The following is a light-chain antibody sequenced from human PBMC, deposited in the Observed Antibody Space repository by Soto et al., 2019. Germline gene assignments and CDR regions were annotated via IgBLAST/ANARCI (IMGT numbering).Light chain of an antibody. CDR3: QQRSNWPPYT. V-gene: IGKV3-11*01. Sequence: EIVLTQSPATLSLSPGERATLSCRASQSVSSYLAWYQQKPGQAPRLLIYDASNRATGIPARFSGSGSGTHFTLTISIREPEDFAVYYCQQRSNWPPYTFGQGTKLEIK. CDR1: QSVSSY. CDR2: DAS. J-gene: IGKJ2*01.